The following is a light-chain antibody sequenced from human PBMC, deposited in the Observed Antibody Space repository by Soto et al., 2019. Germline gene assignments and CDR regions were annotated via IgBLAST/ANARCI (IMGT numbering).Light chain of an antibody. J-gene: IGKJ2*01. CDR3: QQYNNWPLYT. V-gene: IGKV3-15*01. CDR1: QSVSSN. Sequence: EIVMTQSPATLSVSPGERATLSCRASQSVSSNLAWYQQKPGQAPRLLIYGASTKATGIPARFSGSGSWTEFTLTISSLQSEDFAVAYCQQYNNWPLYTCGQGTKLEIK. CDR2: GAS.